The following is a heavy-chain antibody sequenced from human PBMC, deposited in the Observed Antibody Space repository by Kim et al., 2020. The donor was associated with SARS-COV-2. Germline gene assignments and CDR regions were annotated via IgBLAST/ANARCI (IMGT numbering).Heavy chain of an antibody. CDR3: ARRVTIFGVVIAHDAFDI. Sequence: ASVKVSCKASGYTFTSYAMHWVRQAPGQRLEWMGWINAGNGNTKYSQKFQGRVTITRDTSASTAYMELSSLRSEDTAVYYCARRVTIFGVVIAHDAFDIWGQGTMVTVSS. CDR2: INAGNGNT. J-gene: IGHJ3*02. D-gene: IGHD3-3*01. V-gene: IGHV1-3*01. CDR1: GYTFTSYA.